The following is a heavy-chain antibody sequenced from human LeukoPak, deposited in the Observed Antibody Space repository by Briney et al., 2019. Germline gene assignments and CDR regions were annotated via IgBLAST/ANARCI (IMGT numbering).Heavy chain of an antibody. D-gene: IGHD3-10*01. CDR3: ARDRSLSSFREFFL. CDR2: VSYDETNK. V-gene: IGHV3-30*10. CDR1: GFTFRGYA. J-gene: IGHJ4*02. Sequence: PGRSLRLSCAPSGFTFRGYAVHWVRQAPGRGLEWVAVVSYDETNKYYTDSVKGRFTISRDNSKNTVYLQMTNLRAEDTALYYCARDRSLSSFREFFLWGQGTLVTVSS.